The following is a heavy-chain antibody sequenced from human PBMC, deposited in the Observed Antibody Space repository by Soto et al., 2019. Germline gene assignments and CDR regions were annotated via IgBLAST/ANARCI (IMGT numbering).Heavy chain of an antibody. CDR2: IYYSGST. V-gene: IGHV4-31*03. CDR3: ARGTMVRGVISGWFDP. CDR1: GGSISSGGYY. J-gene: IGHJ5*02. Sequence: SGTLSLTCTVSGGSISSGGYYWSWIRQHPGKGLEWIGYIYYSGSTYYNPSLKSRVTISVDTSKNQFSLKLSSVTAADTAVYYCARGTMVRGVISGWFDPWGQGTLVTVSS. D-gene: IGHD3-10*01.